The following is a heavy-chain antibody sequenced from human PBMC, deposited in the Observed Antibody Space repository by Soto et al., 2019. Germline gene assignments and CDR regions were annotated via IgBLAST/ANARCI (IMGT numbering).Heavy chain of an antibody. J-gene: IGHJ4*02. D-gene: IGHD1-26*01. CDR2: IIPILGIA. V-gene: IGHV1-69*02. CDR3: RNSGSYQGVFDY. CDR1: GGTFSSYT. Sequence: QVQLVQSGAEVKKPGSSVKVSCKASGGTFSSYTISWVRQAPGQGLEWMGRIIPILGIANYAQKFQGRVTITADKSTSTAYRELSSLRSEDTAVYYCRNSGSYQGVFDYWGQGTLVTVSS.